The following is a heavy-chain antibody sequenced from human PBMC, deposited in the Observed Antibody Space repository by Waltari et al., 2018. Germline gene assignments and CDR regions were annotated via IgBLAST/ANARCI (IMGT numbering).Heavy chain of an antibody. J-gene: IGHJ4*02. CDR3: ARDAYYYDSSGIDY. CDR1: GGSISSYY. CDR2: IYYSGST. D-gene: IGHD3-22*01. V-gene: IGHV4-59*01. Sequence: QVQLQESGPGLEKPSETLSLTCTVSGGSISSYYWSWIRQPPGKGLEWIGYIYYSGSTNYNPSLKSRVTISVDTSKNQFSLKLSSVTAADTAVYYCARDAYYYDSSGIDYWGQGTLVTVSS.